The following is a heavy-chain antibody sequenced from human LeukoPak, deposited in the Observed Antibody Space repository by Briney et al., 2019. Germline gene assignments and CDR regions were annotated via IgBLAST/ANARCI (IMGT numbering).Heavy chain of an antibody. CDR1: GVSISSSGHY. J-gene: IGHJ5*02. D-gene: IGHD1-26*01. CDR3: ARSLSLSGNTNWFDP. Sequence: PSETLSLTCTDSGVSISSSGHYWGWIRQPPGKGLEWIGSVHYIGSTYYNPSLKSRVTISVDTSKNQLSLKLNSVTAADTAVYYCARSLSLSGNTNWFDPWGQGTLVTVSS. CDR2: VHYIGST. V-gene: IGHV4-39*01.